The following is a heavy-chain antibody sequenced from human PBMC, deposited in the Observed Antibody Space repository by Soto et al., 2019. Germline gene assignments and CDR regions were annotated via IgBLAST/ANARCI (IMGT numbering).Heavy chain of an antibody. CDR2: ISYDGSNK. V-gene: IGHV3-30-3*01. J-gene: IGHJ6*02. CDR3: ARDLRFLVDPLYGMDV. D-gene: IGHD3-3*01. CDR1: GFTFSSYA. Sequence: PGGSLRLSCAASGFTFSSYAMHWVRQAPGKGLEWVAVISYDGSNKYYADSVKGRFTISRDNSKNTLYLQMNSLRAEDTAVYYCARDLRFLVDPLYGMDVWGQGTTVTVS.